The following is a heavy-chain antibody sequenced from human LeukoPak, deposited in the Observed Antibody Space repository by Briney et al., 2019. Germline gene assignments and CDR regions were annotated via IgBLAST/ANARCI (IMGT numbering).Heavy chain of an antibody. D-gene: IGHD5-18*01. V-gene: IGHV5-51*01. CDR1: GYSFTSYW. Sequence: GESLKISCKGSGYSFTSYWIGWVRQMPGKGLEWMGIIYPGDSDTRYSPSFQGQVTISADKSISTAYLQWSSLKASDTAMYYCASREYTYDFWYYFDYWGQGTLVTVSS. CDR3: ASREYTYDFWYYFDY. CDR2: IYPGDSDT. J-gene: IGHJ4*02.